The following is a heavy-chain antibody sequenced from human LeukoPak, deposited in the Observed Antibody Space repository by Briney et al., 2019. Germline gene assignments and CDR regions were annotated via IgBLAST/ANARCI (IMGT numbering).Heavy chain of an antibody. D-gene: IGHD3-9*01. CDR1: GFTFSSYG. V-gene: IGHV3-64*01. CDR3: ASSYDILTGYYPD. Sequence: GRSLRLSCAASGFTFSSYGMHWVRQAPGKGLEYVSAISSNGGSTYYANSVKGRFTISRDNSKDTLYLQMGSLRAEDMAVYYCASSYDILTGYYPDWGQGTLVTVSS. CDR2: ISSNGGST. J-gene: IGHJ4*02.